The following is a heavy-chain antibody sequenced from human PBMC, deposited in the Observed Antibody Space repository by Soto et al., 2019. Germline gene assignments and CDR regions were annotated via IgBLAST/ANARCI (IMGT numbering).Heavy chain of an antibody. CDR3: ARDSHGMDV. Sequence: QVQLVESGGGVVQPGRSLRLSCAASGFTFSSYGMHWVRQAPGKGLEWVAVIWYDGSNKYYADSVKGRFTISRDNSKNTRYLQMNSLRAEDTAVYYCARDSHGMDVWGQGTTVTVSS. CDR1: GFTFSSYG. V-gene: IGHV3-33*01. CDR2: IWYDGSNK. J-gene: IGHJ6*02.